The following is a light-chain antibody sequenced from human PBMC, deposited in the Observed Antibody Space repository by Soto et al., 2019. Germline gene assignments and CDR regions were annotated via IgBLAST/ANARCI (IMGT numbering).Light chain of an antibody. CDR2: GAS. J-gene: IGKJ2*01. Sequence: EIVMTQSPATLSVSPGERATLSCRASQSVSSNLAWYQQKPGQAPTLLIYGASARATGIPARFSGSGSGTEFTLTISSLRSEDFAVYYCQHYNNWPFTFGQGTKVDIK. CDR1: QSVSSN. CDR3: QHYNNWPFT. V-gene: IGKV3-15*01.